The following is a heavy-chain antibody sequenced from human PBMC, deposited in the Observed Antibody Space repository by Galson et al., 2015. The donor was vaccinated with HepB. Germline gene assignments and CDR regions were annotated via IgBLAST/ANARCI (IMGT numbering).Heavy chain of an antibody. CDR2: ISYDGSNK. V-gene: IGHV3-30*04. D-gene: IGHD5-18*01. J-gene: IGHJ3*02. CDR3: ARCDPRGGYSYGPRVGAFDI. Sequence: SLRLSCAASGFTFSSYAMHWVRQAPGKGLEWVAVISYDGSNKYYADSVKGRFTISRDNSKNTLYLQMNSLRAEDTAVYYRARCDPRGGYSYGPRVGAFDIWGQGTMVTVSS. CDR1: GFTFSSYA.